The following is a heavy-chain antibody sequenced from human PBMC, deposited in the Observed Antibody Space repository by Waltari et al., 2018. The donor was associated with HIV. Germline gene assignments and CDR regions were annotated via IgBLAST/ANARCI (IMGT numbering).Heavy chain of an antibody. V-gene: IGHV3-33*01. Sequence: QVQLVESGGGVVPPGGSLRLSCAASGFTFSNYGMHWVRQAPGKGLEWVAVIWYDGSNKYYADSVKGRFTISRDNSKNTLYLQMNSLRAEDTAVYYCARAYYGSPSYYFDYWGQGTLVTVSS. CDR3: ARAYYGSPSYYFDY. J-gene: IGHJ4*02. CDR2: IWYDGSNK. CDR1: GFTFSNYG. D-gene: IGHD1-26*01.